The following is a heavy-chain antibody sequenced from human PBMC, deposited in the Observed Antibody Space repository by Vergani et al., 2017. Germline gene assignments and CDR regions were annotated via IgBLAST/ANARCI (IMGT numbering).Heavy chain of an antibody. CDR1: GFTFSSYW. Sequence: EVQLVESGGGLVQPGGSLRLSCAASGFTFSSYWMHWVRQVPGKALVWVSRLNSDGSSTNYADSVKGRFTISRDNAKNTLYLQMNSLRAEDTAVYYCAKGGITVTTSYWGQGTLVTVSS. CDR2: LNSDGSST. CDR3: AKGGITVTTSY. V-gene: IGHV3-74*01. J-gene: IGHJ4*02. D-gene: IGHD4-17*01.